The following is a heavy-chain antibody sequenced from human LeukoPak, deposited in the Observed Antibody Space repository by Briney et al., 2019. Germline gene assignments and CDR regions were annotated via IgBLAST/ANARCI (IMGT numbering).Heavy chain of an antibody. D-gene: IGHD2-2*01. J-gene: IGHJ5*02. V-gene: IGHV3-23*01. CDR3: AIPTGVVVPGPDP. CDR1: GFAFSNYA. CDR2: ISGDGGST. Sequence: GRSPRLSCAASGFAFSNYAMSWVRQAPGKGLEWLSAISGDGGSTYHADSVRGRFTISRDNSRNTLYLQMNSLRADDTAVYYCAIPTGVVVPGPDPWGQGTLVTVSS.